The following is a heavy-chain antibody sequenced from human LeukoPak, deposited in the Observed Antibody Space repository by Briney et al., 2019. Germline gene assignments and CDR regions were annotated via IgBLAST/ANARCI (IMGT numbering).Heavy chain of an antibody. CDR2: INPNSGGT. D-gene: IGHD2-2*02. CDR1: GYTFTGYY. Sequence: GASVKVSCKASGYTFTGYYMHWVRQAPGQGLEWMGWINPNSGGTNYAQKFQGRVTMTRDTSISTAYMELSRLRSDDTAVYYCAREGGRYCSSTSCYSNYYYMDVWGKGTTVTVSS. J-gene: IGHJ6*03. V-gene: IGHV1-2*02. CDR3: AREGGRYCSSTSCYSNYYYMDV.